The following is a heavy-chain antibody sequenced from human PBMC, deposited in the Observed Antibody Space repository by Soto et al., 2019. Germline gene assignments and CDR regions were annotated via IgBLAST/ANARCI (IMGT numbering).Heavy chain of an antibody. V-gene: IGHV3-30-3*01. CDR3: AREGSSNPYFDY. CDR1: GFTFSSYA. J-gene: IGHJ4*02. D-gene: IGHD6-6*01. CDR2: ISYDGSNK. Sequence: GGSLRLSCAASGFTFSSYAMHWVRQAPGKGLEWVAVISYDGSNKYYADSVKGRFTISRDNSKNTLYLQMNSLRAEDTAVYYCAREGSSNPYFDYWGQGTLVTVSS.